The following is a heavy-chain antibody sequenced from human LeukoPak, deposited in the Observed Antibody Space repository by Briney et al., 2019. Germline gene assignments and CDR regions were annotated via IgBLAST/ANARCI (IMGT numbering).Heavy chain of an antibody. CDR2: VYTDGGTI. CDR1: GNIFTNYH. Sequence: GASVTVSCKASGNIFTNYHLHWVRLAPGRGLEWMGAVYTDGGTITNTRSFQDRVTMTRDVSTRTVYMELSSLNSEDTAVYYCATEAPGSYRFDNWGQEILVTVSS. D-gene: IGHD3-10*01. J-gene: IGHJ4*02. V-gene: IGHV1-46*01. CDR3: ATEAPGSYRFDN.